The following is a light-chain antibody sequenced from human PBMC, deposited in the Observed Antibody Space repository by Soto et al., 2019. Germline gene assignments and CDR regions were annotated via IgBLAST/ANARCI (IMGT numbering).Light chain of an antibody. J-gene: IGLJ2*01. Sequence: QSALTQPASVSGSPGQSITISCTGNSSDVGGYNYVSWYQQHPGKTPKLMIYDVNNRPSGVSNRFSGSKSGNTASLPIAGLPAEDEADYYCSSYTGSSTYVVFGGGTKLTV. CDR1: SSDVGGYNY. CDR2: DVN. CDR3: SSYTGSSTYVV. V-gene: IGLV2-14*01.